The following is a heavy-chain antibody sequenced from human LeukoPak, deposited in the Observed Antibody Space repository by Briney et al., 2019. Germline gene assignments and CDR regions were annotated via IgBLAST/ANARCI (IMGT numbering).Heavy chain of an antibody. CDR1: GFTFDDYG. D-gene: IGHD6-6*01. V-gene: IGHV3-20*04. J-gene: IGHJ6*02. Sequence: PGGSLRLSCAASGFTFDDYGMSWVRQAPGKGLEWVSGINWNGGSTGYADSVKGRFTISRDNAKNSLYLQMNSLRAEDTALYYCARVGPSSASRTPAYGIDVWGQGTTVTVSS. CDR3: ARVGPSSASRTPAYGIDV. CDR2: INWNGGST.